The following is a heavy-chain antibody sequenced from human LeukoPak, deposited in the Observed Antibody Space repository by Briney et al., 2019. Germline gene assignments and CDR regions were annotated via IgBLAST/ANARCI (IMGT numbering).Heavy chain of an antibody. V-gene: IGHV3-7*01. D-gene: IGHD1-26*01. J-gene: IGHJ4*02. CDR3: ARGKSGSYYSSGC. Sequence: GGPLRLSCAASGFTFSSYWMNWLRRAPGRGLEGVSNIKQDGNEKYYVDSWKGRFTITRDNAKNSLYLQMTSLRAEDTAVYYCARGKSGSYYSSGCWGQGTLVTVSS. CDR1: GFTFSSYW. CDR2: IKQDGNEK.